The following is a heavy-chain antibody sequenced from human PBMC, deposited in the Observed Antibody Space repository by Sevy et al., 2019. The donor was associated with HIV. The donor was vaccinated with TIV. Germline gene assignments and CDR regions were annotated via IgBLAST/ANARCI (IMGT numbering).Heavy chain of an antibody. V-gene: IGHV3-7*01. Sequence: GGSLRLSCAASEFIFTGYWMNWVRQAPGKGLEWVANIDQDGSDKRYVDSVRGRFTISRDNPNNFLYLQMSSLRADDTAVYYCARAGGWGNINHSNQILDIWGHGTKVTVSS. CDR3: ARAGGWGNINHSNQILDI. J-gene: IGHJ3*02. CDR2: IDQDGSDK. CDR1: EFIFTGYW. D-gene: IGHD3-16*01.